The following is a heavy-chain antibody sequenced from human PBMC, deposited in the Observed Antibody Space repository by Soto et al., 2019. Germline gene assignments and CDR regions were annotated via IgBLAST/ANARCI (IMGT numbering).Heavy chain of an antibody. Sequence: QVRLVQSGAEVRKPGASVKVSCKASGYTFTSYYMHWVRQAPGQGLEWMGIINPGGGSTTYAQKFQGRLTMTRDTSTSTLYMELNSRRSEDTAVYYCARDSGSSAFDYWGQGALVTVSS. D-gene: IGHD6-6*01. CDR2: INPGGGST. CDR1: GYTFTSYY. CDR3: ARDSGSSAFDY. V-gene: IGHV1-46*01. J-gene: IGHJ4*02.